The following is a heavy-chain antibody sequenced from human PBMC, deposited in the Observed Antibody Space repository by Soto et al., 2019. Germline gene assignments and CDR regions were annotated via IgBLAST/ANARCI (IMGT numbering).Heavy chain of an antibody. J-gene: IGHJ4*02. CDR1: GFPFSSYW. CDR3: ARRAAYCGGDCYPY. CDR2: INSDGSST. V-gene: IGHV3-74*01. D-gene: IGHD2-21*02. Sequence: SLRLSCAASGFPFSSYWMHWVRQAPGKGLVCVSRINSDGSSTSYADSVKGRFTIYRDNAKNTLYLQMNSLGAEDTAVYYCARRAAYCGGDCYPYWGQGTLVTVSS.